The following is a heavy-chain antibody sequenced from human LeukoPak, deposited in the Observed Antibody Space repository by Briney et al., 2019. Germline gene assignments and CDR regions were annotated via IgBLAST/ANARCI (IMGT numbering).Heavy chain of an antibody. CDR3: ARDGSGRVPEMSAPDY. J-gene: IGHJ4*02. V-gene: IGHV3-48*01. CDR1: GVTFSSYS. D-gene: IGHD3-10*01. Sequence: GGSLRHSCAASGVTFSSYSKNWVRQAPGKGLEWVSYIRSSSRTIYYADSVKGRFTISRDNAKNSLFLQMNSLRAEDTAVYYCARDGSGRVPEMSAPDYWGQGTLVTVSS. CDR2: IRSSSRTI.